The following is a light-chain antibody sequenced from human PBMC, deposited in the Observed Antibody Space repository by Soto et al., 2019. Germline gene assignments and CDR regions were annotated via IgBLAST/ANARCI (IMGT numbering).Light chain of an antibody. J-gene: IGKJ1*01. CDR1: QSVLDSSSGKSY. Sequence: DFVMTQSPDSLAVSLGERATISCKSGQSVLDSSSGKSYLAWYQQKLGQPPRLLIYWASTRESGVPDRFSAGGSGADFTLTISSLQAEDVAIYYCQQYYHLWSFGQGTKVEIK. V-gene: IGKV4-1*01. CDR3: QQYYHLWS. CDR2: WAS.